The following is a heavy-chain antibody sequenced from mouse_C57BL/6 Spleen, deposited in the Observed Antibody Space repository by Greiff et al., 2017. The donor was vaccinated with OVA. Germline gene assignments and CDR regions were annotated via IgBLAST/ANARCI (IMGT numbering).Heavy chain of an antibody. D-gene: IGHD2-3*01. CDR3: ARYPDDGYYTLDY. CDR1: GYSITSDY. CDR2: ISYSGST. Sequence: EVMLVESGPGLAKPSQPLSLTCSVTGYSITSDYWNWIRKFPGNKLEYMGYISYSGSTYYNPSLKSRISITRDTSKNQYYLQLNSVTTEDTATYYCARYPDDGYYTLDYWGQGTTLTVSS. V-gene: IGHV3-8*01. J-gene: IGHJ2*01.